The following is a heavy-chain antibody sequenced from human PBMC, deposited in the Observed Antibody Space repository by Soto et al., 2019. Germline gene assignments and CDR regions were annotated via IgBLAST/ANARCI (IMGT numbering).Heavy chain of an antibody. CDR2: INPSGGST. V-gene: IGHV1-46*01. J-gene: IGHJ3*02. CDR3: ARAQPNSNCWKDAFDI. D-gene: IGHD6-13*01. Sequence: ASVKVSCKASGYTFTSYYIHWVRQAPGQGLEWMGIINPSGGSTTYAQKFQGRVTMTRDTSTSTVYMELSSLRSEDTAIYYCARAQPNSNCWKDAFDIWGQGTMVTVSS. CDR1: GYTFTSYY.